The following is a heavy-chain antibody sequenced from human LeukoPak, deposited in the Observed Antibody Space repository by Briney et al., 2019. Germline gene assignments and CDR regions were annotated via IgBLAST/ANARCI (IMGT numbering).Heavy chain of an antibody. CDR1: GFTFGSYS. D-gene: IGHD3-10*01. V-gene: IGHV3-48*01. Sequence: GGSLRLSCAASGFTFGSYSMTWVRQAPGKGLEWVSKIPPSSSTISYADSVKGRFTISRDNAKNSLYLQMNSLRAEDTAVYYCAREADMVRGVIILKTFDYWGQGTLVTVSS. J-gene: IGHJ4*02. CDR3: AREADMVRGVIILKTFDY. CDR2: IPPSSSTI.